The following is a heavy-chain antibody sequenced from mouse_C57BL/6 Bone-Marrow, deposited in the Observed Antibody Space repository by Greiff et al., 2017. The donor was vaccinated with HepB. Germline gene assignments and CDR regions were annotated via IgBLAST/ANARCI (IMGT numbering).Heavy chain of an antibody. V-gene: IGHV1-72*01. CDR1: GYTFTSYW. D-gene: IGHD1-1*01. CDR2: IDPNSGGT. CDR3: ARGTYGSSPYWYFDV. J-gene: IGHJ1*03. Sequence: VQLQQPGAELVKPGASVKLSCKASGYTFTSYWVHWVKQRPGRGLEWIGRIDPNSGGTKYNEKFKSKATLTVDKPSSTAYMQLSSLTSEDSAVYYCARGTYGSSPYWYFDVWGTGTTVTVSS.